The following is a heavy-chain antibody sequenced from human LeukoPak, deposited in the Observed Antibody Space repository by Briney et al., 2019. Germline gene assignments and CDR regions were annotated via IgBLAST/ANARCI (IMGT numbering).Heavy chain of an antibody. V-gene: IGHV4-59*01. Sequence: KPSETLSLTCTVSGGSISSYYWSWIRQPPGKGLEWIGYIYYSGSINYNPSLKSRVTISVDTSKNQFSLKLSSVTAADTAVYYCARGVVVAATHFGWFDPWGQGTLVTVSS. D-gene: IGHD2-15*01. CDR1: GGSISSYY. CDR3: ARGVVVAATHFGWFDP. CDR2: IYYSGSI. J-gene: IGHJ5*02.